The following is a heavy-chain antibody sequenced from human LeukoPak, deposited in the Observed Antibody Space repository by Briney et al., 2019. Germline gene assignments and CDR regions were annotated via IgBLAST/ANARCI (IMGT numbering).Heavy chain of an antibody. J-gene: IGHJ4*02. CDR1: GFTFSSYP. CDR2: ISGSGGNT. D-gene: IGHD3-3*01. CDR3: ARWSGFSFDY. Sequence: GGSLRLSCAASGFTFSSYPMSWVRQAPEKGLEWVSAISGSGGNTYYAGSVMGRFTISRDNSKNTLYLQMNSLRAEDTAVYYCARWSGFSFDYWGQGTLVTVSS. V-gene: IGHV3-23*01.